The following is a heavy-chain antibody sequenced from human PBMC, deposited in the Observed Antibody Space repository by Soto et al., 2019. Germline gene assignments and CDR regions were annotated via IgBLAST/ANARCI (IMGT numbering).Heavy chain of an antibody. V-gene: IGHV1-24*01. Sequence: ASVKVSCKVSGYTLTELSMHWVRQAPGKGLEWMGGFDPEDGETIYAQKFQGRVTMTEDTSTDTAYMELGSLRSEDTAVYYCATRDIVATSGPVGAFDIWGQRTMVTVS. J-gene: IGHJ3*02. CDR1: GYTLTELS. CDR2: FDPEDGET. CDR3: ATRDIVATSGPVGAFDI. D-gene: IGHD5-12*01.